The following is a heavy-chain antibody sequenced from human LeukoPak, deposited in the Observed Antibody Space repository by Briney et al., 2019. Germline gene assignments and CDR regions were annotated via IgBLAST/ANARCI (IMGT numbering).Heavy chain of an antibody. CDR2: IYHSGTT. CDR1: GYSISSGFY. D-gene: IGHD1-26*01. V-gene: IGHV4-38-2*02. CDR3: ARDLGAINLYYFDY. Sequence: PSETLSLTCAVSGYSISSGFYWGWIRQPPGKGLEWIGSIYHSGTTYYNPSLKSRVAISVDTSKNQFSLKLSSVTAADTAVYYCARDLGAINLYYFDYWGQGTLVTVSS. J-gene: IGHJ4*02.